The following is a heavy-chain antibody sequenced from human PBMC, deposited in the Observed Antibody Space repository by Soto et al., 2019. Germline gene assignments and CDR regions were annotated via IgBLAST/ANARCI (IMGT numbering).Heavy chain of an antibody. D-gene: IGHD6-13*01. CDR2: INPNSGDT. CDR1: GYTFIGYY. V-gene: IGHV1-2*02. CDR3: ASFYSSSRGEYYHYGMDV. J-gene: IGHJ6*02. Sequence: ASVKVSCKASGYTFIGYYMHWVRQAPGQGLEWMGWINPNSGDTNYAEKFQGRVTMTRDTSISTAYMELSRLGSDDTAVYYCASFYSSSRGEYYHYGMDVWGQGTTVTVSS.